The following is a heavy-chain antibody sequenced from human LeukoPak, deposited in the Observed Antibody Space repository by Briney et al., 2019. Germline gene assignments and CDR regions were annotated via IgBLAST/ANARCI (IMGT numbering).Heavy chain of an antibody. CDR1: GFTFSSYA. CDR3: AKGFSWMATILKIWEFWDFSNAFDI. J-gene: IGHJ3*02. CDR2: ISGSGGST. D-gene: IGHD5-24*01. Sequence: GGSLRLSCAASGFTFSSYAMSWVRQAPGKGLEWVSAISGSGGSTYYADSVKGRFTISRDNSKNTLYLQMNSLRAEDTAVYYCAKGFSWMATILKIWEFWDFSNAFDIWGQGTMVTVSS. V-gene: IGHV3-23*01.